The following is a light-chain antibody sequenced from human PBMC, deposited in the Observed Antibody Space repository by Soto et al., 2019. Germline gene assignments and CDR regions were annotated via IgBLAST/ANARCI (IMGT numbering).Light chain of an antibody. CDR3: QQANSSSLT. Sequence: DIQMTQSPSSVSASVGDRVTITCRASQGISSRLAWYQQKPGKAPNLLIYAASNLQSGVPSRFSGSGSETEFTLTIGSLQPEDFATYYCQQANSSSLTFGGGTKVEIK. V-gene: IGKV1-12*01. CDR1: QGISSR. J-gene: IGKJ4*01. CDR2: AAS.